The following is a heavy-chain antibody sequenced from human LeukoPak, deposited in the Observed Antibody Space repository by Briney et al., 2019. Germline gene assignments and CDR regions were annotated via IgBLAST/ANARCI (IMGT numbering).Heavy chain of an antibody. Sequence: SETLSLTCGVSGYSISSGYYWGWIRQPPGKGLEWIGSINHSGSTYYNLSLKSRVTISVDTSKNQFSLKLSSVTAADTAVYFCARIKVVRGINWFDPWGQGTLVTVSS. V-gene: IGHV4-38-2*01. J-gene: IGHJ5*02. CDR3: ARIKVVRGINWFDP. D-gene: IGHD3-10*01. CDR2: INHSGST. CDR1: GYSISSGYY.